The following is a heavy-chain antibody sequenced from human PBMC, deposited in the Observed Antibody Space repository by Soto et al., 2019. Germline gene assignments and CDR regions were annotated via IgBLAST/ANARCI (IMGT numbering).Heavy chain of an antibody. CDR2: VNPGSGKA. CDR3: ARMASAGTLNWFDP. Sequence: QVQLVESGAEVKEPGASVRVSCKASGYTCINYDISWVRQATGQGLEWMGWVNPGSGKAGYASKFQGRVTMTRDASTGTAHLELSCLTSEDTAVYYCARMASAGTLNWFDPWGQGTLVTVSS. D-gene: IGHD6-13*01. CDR1: GYTCINYD. J-gene: IGHJ5*02. V-gene: IGHV1-8*02.